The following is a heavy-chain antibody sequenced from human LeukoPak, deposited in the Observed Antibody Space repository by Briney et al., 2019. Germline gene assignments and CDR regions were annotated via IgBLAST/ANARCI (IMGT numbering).Heavy chain of an antibody. CDR2: ISGSGGST. Sequence: GGSLRLSCAASGFTFSSYAMTWVRQAPGKGLEWVSTISGSGGSTYYADSVKGRFTISRDSSRNTLYLQMNSLRAEDTAVYYCAKDESMIDYAFDIWGQGTMVTVSS. J-gene: IGHJ3*02. CDR3: AKDESMIDYAFDI. V-gene: IGHV3-23*01. CDR1: GFTFSSYA. D-gene: IGHD3-22*01.